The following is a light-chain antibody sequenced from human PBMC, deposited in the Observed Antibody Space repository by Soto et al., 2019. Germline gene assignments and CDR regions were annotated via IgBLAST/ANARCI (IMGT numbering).Light chain of an antibody. V-gene: IGLV3-21*04. Sequence: SYELTQPPSVSVAPGKTATITWGGHNVGSESVHWYQQRPGQAPVLVIYSDGDRPSAIPERFSGSNSGNTATLTIGRVEAGDEADYYCQVWDSSSDHVIFGGGTKLTVL. CDR2: SDG. CDR1: NVGSES. J-gene: IGLJ2*01. CDR3: QVWDSSSDHVI.